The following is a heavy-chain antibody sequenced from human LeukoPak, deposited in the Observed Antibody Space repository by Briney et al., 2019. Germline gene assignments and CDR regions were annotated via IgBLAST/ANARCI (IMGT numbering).Heavy chain of an antibody. V-gene: IGHV3-7*01. D-gene: IGHD1-1*01. CDR2: IKQDGSEK. CDR3: ARCTTGRTFGSLREIKRSREIDY. J-gene: IGHJ4*02. Sequence: GGSLRLSCAASGFTFSSYWMSWVRQAPGKGLEWVANIKQDGSEKYYVDSVKGRFTISRDNAKNSLYLQMNSLRVEDTAVYYCARCTTGRTFGSLREIKRSREIDYWGQGTLVTVSS. CDR1: GFTFSSYW.